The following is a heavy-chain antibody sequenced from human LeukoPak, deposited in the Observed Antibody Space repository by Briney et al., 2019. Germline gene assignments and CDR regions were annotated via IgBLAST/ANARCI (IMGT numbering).Heavy chain of an antibody. CDR3: YGSGSYYDYYYYMDV. Sequence: GGSLRLSCAASGFTFSSYWMHWVRQAPGKGLAWVSRINSDGSSTSYADSVKGRFTISRDNAKNTLYLQMNSLRAEDTAVYYCYGSGSYYDYYYYMDVWGKGTTVTVSS. V-gene: IGHV3-74*01. J-gene: IGHJ6*03. D-gene: IGHD3-10*01. CDR1: GFTFSSYW. CDR2: INSDGSST.